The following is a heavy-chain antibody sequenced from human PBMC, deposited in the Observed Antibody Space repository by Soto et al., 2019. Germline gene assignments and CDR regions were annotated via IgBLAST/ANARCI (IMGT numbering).Heavy chain of an antibody. Sequence: QVQLVQSGAEVKKPGASVNVSCRASGYTFNDYFLHWVRQAPGQGLEWMGWINPNSGSTHFAEKFEGLVTMTRDASITTVYLVITRLRSDDTAVYYCARVTATSPDAWLDPWGQGTLVTVSS. CDR3: ARVTATSPDAWLDP. J-gene: IGHJ5*02. D-gene: IGHD4-4*01. CDR2: INPNSGST. CDR1: GYTFNDYF. V-gene: IGHV1-2*04.